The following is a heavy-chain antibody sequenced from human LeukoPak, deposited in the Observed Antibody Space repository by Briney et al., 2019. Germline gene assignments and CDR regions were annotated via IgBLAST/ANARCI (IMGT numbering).Heavy chain of an antibody. CDR3: ARVEMATIGDY. CDR2: ISTSSSTI. CDR1: GFTFSSYS. J-gene: IGHJ4*02. D-gene: IGHD5-24*01. Sequence: GGSLRLSCAASGFTFSSYSMNWVRQAPGKGLEWVSYISTSSSTIYYADSVKGRFTISRDNAKNSLYLQVNSLRVEDTAVYYCARVEMATIGDYWGQGTLATVSS. V-gene: IGHV3-48*01.